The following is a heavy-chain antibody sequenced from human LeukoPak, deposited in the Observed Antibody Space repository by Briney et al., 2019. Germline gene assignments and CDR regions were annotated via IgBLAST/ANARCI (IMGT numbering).Heavy chain of an antibody. CDR1: GYTFTTYG. Sequence: GASVKVSCKASGYTFTTYGISWVRQAPGQGLEWMGWISAYNGKTYYAQKLQGRVTITADKSTSTAYMELSSLRSEDTAVYYCARWLGSPSYYYYMDVWGKGTTVTVSS. CDR2: ISAYNGKT. CDR3: ARWLGSPSYYYYMDV. V-gene: IGHV1-18*01. D-gene: IGHD5-12*01. J-gene: IGHJ6*03.